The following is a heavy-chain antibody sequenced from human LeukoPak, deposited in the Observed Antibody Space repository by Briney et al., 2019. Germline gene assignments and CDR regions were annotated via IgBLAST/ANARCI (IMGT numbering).Heavy chain of an antibody. Sequence: GGSLRLACEASGFTFGNYALNWVRQAPGKGLGWVSSISAGGGSAYYADSVRGRFTVSRDPSKNTLYLQMNSLRVADAAVYYCAKSPTGTRYFADFWGQGTLVTVSS. CDR3: AKSPTGTRYFADF. D-gene: IGHD1-1*01. CDR2: ISAGGGSA. V-gene: IGHV3-23*01. J-gene: IGHJ4*02. CDR1: GFTFGNYA.